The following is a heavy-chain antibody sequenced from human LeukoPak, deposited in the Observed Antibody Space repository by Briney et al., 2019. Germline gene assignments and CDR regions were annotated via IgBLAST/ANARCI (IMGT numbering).Heavy chain of an antibody. CDR1: GGTFSSYA. CDR2: IIPIFGTA. V-gene: IGHV1-69*13. D-gene: IGHD3-16*02. Sequence: ASVKVSCKASGGTFSSYAISRVRQAPGQGLEWMGGIIPIFGTANYAQKFQGRVTITADESTSTAYMELSSLRSEDTAVYYCARAFIDISYYYGMDVWGQGTTVTVSS. CDR3: ARAFIDISYYYGMDV. J-gene: IGHJ6*02.